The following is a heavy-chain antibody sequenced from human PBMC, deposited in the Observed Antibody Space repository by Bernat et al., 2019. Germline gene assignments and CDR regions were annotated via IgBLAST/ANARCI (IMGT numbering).Heavy chain of an antibody. D-gene: IGHD3-10*01. Sequence: GRRGEAGGGVGQPGRSLGLSLAAAGVVVISYGWHWVREAACNGLEWVALIGADASNEYYADSVKGRYTISRDNSTTKMYLQMNSLRAKDTAMYDCEGEEGYYGERGKFNFDYWGQGTLVTVSS. CDR2: IGADASNE. CDR3: EGEEGYYGERGKFNFDY. J-gene: IGHJ4*02. CDR1: GVVVISYG. V-gene: IGHV3-33*01.